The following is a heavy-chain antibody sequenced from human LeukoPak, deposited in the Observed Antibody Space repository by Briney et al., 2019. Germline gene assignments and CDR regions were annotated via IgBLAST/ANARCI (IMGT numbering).Heavy chain of an antibody. Sequence: ASVKVSCKASGYTFTGYYMHWVRQAPGQGLEWMGRINPNSGGTNYAQKFQGRVTMTRDTSISTAYMELSRLRSDDTAVYYCAVLMVYARGVDYRGLGTLVTVSS. CDR1: GYTFTGYY. V-gene: IGHV1-2*06. J-gene: IGHJ4*02. CDR2: INPNSGGT. D-gene: IGHD2-8*01. CDR3: AVLMVYARGVDY.